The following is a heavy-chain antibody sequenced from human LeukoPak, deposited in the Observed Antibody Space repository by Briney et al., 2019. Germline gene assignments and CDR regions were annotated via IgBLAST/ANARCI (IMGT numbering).Heavy chain of an antibody. J-gene: IGHJ4*02. CDR3: ARVKTMIIVVSLFDY. CDR2: INPNSGGT. Sequence: EASVKVSCKASGYTFTGYYMHWVRQAPGQGLEWMGWINPNSGGTNYAQQFQGRLTMTRDTSISTAYMELSRLRSDDTAVYYCARVKTMIIVVSLFDYWGQGTLATVSS. CDR1: GYTFTGYY. V-gene: IGHV1-2*02. D-gene: IGHD3-22*01.